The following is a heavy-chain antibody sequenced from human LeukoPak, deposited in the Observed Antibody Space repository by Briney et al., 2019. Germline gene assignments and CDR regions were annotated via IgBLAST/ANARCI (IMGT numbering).Heavy chain of an antibody. CDR3: AKWGCSGDNCYPFDY. J-gene: IGHJ4*02. CDR1: GFTFSSYA. Sequence: PGGSLRLSCAASGFTFSSYAMSWVRQAPGKGLEWVSAISGSSGRTYYADSVRGRFTISRDNSKNTLYLQMNSLRAEDTALYYCAKWGCSGDNCYPFDYWGQGTLVTVSS. D-gene: IGHD2-15*01. CDR2: ISGSSGRT. V-gene: IGHV3-23*01.